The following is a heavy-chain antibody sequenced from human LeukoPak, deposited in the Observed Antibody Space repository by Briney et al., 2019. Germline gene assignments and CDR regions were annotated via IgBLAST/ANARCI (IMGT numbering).Heavy chain of an antibody. J-gene: IGHJ4*02. CDR1: GYTFTTYD. CDR3: ARGLGYCSGGSCYSREYFDY. D-gene: IGHD2-15*01. CDR2: MNPKTGKA. Sequence: GASVKVSCKASGYTFTTYDFNWIRQASGQGLEWMGWMNPKTGKAGYAQKFQGRVTMTRNTSISTAYMELSSLRSEDTAVYYCARGLGYCSGGSCYSREYFDYWGQGTLVTVSS. V-gene: IGHV1-8*01.